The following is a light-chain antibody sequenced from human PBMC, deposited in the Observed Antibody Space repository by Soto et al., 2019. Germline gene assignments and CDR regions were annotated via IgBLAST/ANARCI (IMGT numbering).Light chain of an antibody. V-gene: IGKV3-15*01. CDR1: QSVSRK. J-gene: IGKJ5*01. Sequence: EIVVSHSPFTLSVSPGERATVSCRASQSVSRKLVWYQQKPGQAPRLLIYDTSTRATGIPARFSGSGSGTEFTLTISSLQPEDFAVYYCQQYNTWTSITFGQGTRLEIK. CDR3: QQYNTWTSIT. CDR2: DTS.